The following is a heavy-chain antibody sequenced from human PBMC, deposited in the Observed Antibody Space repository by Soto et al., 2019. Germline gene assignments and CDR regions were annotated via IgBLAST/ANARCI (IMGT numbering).Heavy chain of an antibody. CDR2: MNPNSGST. V-gene: IGHV1-8*01. CDR1: GYTFTSYD. Sequence: ASVKVSCKASGYTFTSYDINWVRQATGQGLEWMGWMNPNSGSTGYAQKFQGRVTMTRNTSISTAYMELSSLRSEDTAVYYCARDLRYSSGWRRFDDWGQGTLVTVSS. D-gene: IGHD6-19*01. CDR3: ARDLRYSSGWRRFDD. J-gene: IGHJ4*02.